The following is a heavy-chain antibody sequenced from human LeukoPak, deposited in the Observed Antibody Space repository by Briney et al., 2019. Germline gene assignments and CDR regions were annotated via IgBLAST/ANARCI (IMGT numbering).Heavy chain of an antibody. CDR3: ARSVVTLYWYFDL. CDR2: IYYTGNT. Sequence: PSETLSLTCTVSGVSISNHYSSWIRQPPGKGLEWIGYIYYTGNTNYNPSLKSRVTISLDTSKKQFSLKLSSVTTADTAVYYCARSVVTLYWYFDLWGRGTLVTVSS. CDR1: GVSISNHY. V-gene: IGHV4-59*11. J-gene: IGHJ2*01. D-gene: IGHD4-23*01.